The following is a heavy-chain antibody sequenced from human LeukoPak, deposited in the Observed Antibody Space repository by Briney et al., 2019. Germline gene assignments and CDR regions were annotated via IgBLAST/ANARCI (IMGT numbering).Heavy chain of an antibody. V-gene: IGHV3-21*01. CDR1: GFTFKNVW. CDR3: ARVYDVLTGGFDH. D-gene: IGHD3-9*01. J-gene: IGHJ4*02. Sequence: GSLRLSCAAPGFTFKNVWMNWVRQAPGKGLEWVSFISSSMISIHYADSVQGRFTISRDNARNILYLQMNSLRAEDTAVYYCARVYDVLTGGFDHWGQGALVTVSS. CDR2: ISSSMISI.